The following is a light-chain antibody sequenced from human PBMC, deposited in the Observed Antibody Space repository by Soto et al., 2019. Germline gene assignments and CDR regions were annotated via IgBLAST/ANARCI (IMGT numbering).Light chain of an antibody. CDR1: QGITND. V-gene: IGKV1-6*01. CDR2: AAS. J-gene: IGKJ2*01. Sequence: AIQMTQSPYSLSASVGDRVTITCRASQGITNDLAWYQQRPGEAPRLLIYAASSLQSGVPSRFSGSGSGTDFTLTISTLQPEDFASYYCLQHYNFPYTFGQGTKLEIK. CDR3: LQHYNFPYT.